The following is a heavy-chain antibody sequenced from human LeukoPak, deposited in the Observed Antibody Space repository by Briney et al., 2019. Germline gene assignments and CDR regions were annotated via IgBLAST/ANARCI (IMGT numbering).Heavy chain of an antibody. CDR2: ISGSGGST. CDR3: AKDGEEAITIFGVVIRYFDY. J-gene: IGHJ4*02. D-gene: IGHD3-3*01. V-gene: IGHV3-23*01. CDR1: GFTFSSHA. Sequence: GGSLRLSCAASGFTFSSHAMSWVRQAPGKGLEWVSAISGSGGSTYYADSVKGRFTISRDNSKNTLYLQMNSLRAEDTAVYYCAKDGEEAITIFGVVIRYFDYWGQGTLVTVSS.